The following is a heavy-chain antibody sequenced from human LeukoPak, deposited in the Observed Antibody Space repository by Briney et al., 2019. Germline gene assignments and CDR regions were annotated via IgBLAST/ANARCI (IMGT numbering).Heavy chain of an antibody. J-gene: IGHJ3*02. V-gene: IGHV1-46*01. CDR1: GYTFTNYY. Sequence: ASVKVSCKATGYTFTNYYIHWVRQAPGQGLEWMGMINPSGGTTSYAQKFQGRVTMTRDTSTSTVYMELSSLRSEDTDVYYCARNVGSGFDIWGQGTMVTVSS. D-gene: IGHD1-26*01. CDR3: ARNVGSGFDI. CDR2: INPSGGTT.